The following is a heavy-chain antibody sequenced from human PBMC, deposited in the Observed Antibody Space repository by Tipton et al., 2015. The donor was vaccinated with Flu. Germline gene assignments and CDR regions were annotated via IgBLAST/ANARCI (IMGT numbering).Heavy chain of an antibody. D-gene: IGHD4-17*01. Sequence: LVKPTQTLTLTCTFSGFSLSTSGVGVGWIRQPPGKALEWLALIYWDDDKRYSPSLKSRLTITKDTSKNQVVLTMTNMDPVDTATYYCARITVTMAFDIWGQGTMVPVSS. CDR2: IYWDDDK. CDR3: ARITVTMAFDI. CDR1: GFSLSTSGVG. J-gene: IGHJ3*02. V-gene: IGHV2-5*02.